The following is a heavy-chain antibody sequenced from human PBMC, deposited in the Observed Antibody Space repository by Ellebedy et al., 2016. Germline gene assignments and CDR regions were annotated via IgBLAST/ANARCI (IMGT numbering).Heavy chain of an antibody. V-gene: IGHV3-9*01. CDR1: GFTFDDYA. J-gene: IGHJ4*02. CDR3: AKDKRAARGTYYFDY. CDR2: ISWNSGSI. Sequence: SLKISXAASGFTFDDYAMHWVRQAPGKGLEWVSGISWNSGSIGYADSVKGRFTISRDNAKNSLYLQMNSLRAEDTALYYCAKDKRAARGTYYFDYWGQGTLVTVSS. D-gene: IGHD6-6*01.